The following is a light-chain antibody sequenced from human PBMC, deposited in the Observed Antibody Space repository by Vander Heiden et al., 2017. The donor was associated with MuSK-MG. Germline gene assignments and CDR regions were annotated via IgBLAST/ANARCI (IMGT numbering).Light chain of an antibody. Sequence: QSVLTQPPAVAGAPGQRVTISCPGSSSNIGAGYDVHWYHQVPGTAPKLLSYGNNNRPSGVPDRSSGSRSGTSAALAITGLQPEDETDYHGQSYDNSTSGVYVVGSGTKVTVL. V-gene: IGLV1-40*01. CDR3: QSYDNSTSGVYV. CDR2: GNN. J-gene: IGLJ1*01. CDR1: SSNIGAGYD.